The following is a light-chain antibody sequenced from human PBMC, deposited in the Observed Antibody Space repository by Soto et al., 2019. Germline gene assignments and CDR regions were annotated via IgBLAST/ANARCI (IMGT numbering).Light chain of an antibody. CDR3: QHNGSALWT. V-gene: IGKV3-20*01. CDR2: GAS. CDR1: ESVTSRY. J-gene: IGKJ1*01. Sequence: EIVLTQSRGTLSLSPGERATLPCRSSESVTSRYLAWYQKKPGPVPGPLILGASIRATGIPNGFSGRGSGTSFPLTIGRREPEDFAVYYFQHNGSALWTSGQGTRWIS.